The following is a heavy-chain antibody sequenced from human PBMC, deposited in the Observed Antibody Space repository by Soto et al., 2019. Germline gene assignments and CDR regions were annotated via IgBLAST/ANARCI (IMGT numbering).Heavy chain of an antibody. D-gene: IGHD2-15*01. Sequence: QVQLQQWGAGLLKLSETLSLTCAVYGGSFSGYYWSWIRQPPGKGLEWIGEINHSGSTNYNPSLKSRVTISVDTSKNQFSLKLSSVTAADTAVYYCATTIRYCSGGSCYSDQAFDIWGQGTMVTVSS. V-gene: IGHV4-34*01. CDR3: ATTIRYCSGGSCYSDQAFDI. CDR2: INHSGST. CDR1: GGSFSGYY. J-gene: IGHJ3*02.